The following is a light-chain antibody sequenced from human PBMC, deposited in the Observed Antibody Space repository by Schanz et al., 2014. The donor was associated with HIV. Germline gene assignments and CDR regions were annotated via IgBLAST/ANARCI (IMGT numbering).Light chain of an antibody. V-gene: IGLV4-69*01. CDR3: QSWGTGPI. Sequence: QPVLTQSPSASASLGASVKLTCTLSSGHSNYAVAWHQQQPEKGPRYLMKLNSDGSHTKGDGIPDRFSGSSSGAERHLTISSLQSEDEADYFCQSWGTGPIFGGGTKLTVL. CDR1: SGHSNYA. CDR2: LNSDGSH. J-gene: IGLJ2*01.